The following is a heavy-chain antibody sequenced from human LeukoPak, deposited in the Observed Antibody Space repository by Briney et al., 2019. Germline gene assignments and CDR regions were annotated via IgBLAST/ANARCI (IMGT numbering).Heavy chain of an antibody. J-gene: IGHJ4*02. CDR2: ISYDGGSK. CDR3: ARREDYWGRSVH. CDR1: GFTFNSFS. V-gene: IGHV3-30*14. D-gene: IGHD7-27*01. Sequence: PGRSLRLSCAASGFTFNSFSFQWVRQAPGKGLEWVASISYDGGSKFYADSVKGRFTISRDGSNSTVYLQLMSLRGEDTALYYCARREDYWGRSVHWGQGTLVTVSS.